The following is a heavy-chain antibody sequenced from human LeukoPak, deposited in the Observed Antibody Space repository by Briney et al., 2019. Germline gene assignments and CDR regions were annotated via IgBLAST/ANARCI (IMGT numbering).Heavy chain of an antibody. CDR3: AKDKLRDYDSSGSFDY. V-gene: IGHV3-33*06. CDR2: IWYDGGNK. J-gene: IGHJ4*02. D-gene: IGHD3-22*01. Sequence: PGGSLRLSCAASGFTFSSYGMHWVRQAPGKGLEWVAVIWYDGGNKYYADSVKGRFTISRDNSKNTLYLQMNSPRAEDTAVYYCAKDKLRDYDSSGSFDYGGQGTLVTVSS. CDR1: GFTFSSYG.